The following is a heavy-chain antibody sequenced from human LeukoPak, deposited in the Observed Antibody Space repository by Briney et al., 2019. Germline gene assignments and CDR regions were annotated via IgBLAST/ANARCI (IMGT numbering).Heavy chain of an antibody. V-gene: IGHV3-21*01. CDR2: ISSSSSYI. J-gene: IGHJ4*02. D-gene: IGHD2-21*02. CDR3: ARLPGRTASQDY. CDR1: GFPFSSHT. Sequence: GGGPRLSFAAPGFPFSSHTMNWVPPAPGEGVGGGSSISSSSSYIYYADSVKGRFTISRDNAKNSLYLQMDSLRAEDTAVYYCARLPGRTASQDYWGQGTLVTVSS.